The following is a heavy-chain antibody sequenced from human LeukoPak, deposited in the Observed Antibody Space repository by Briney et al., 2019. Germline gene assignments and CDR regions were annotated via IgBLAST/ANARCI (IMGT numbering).Heavy chain of an antibody. CDR1: GYTLTELS. CDR3: ATGGIVVVPAAMEY. CDR2: SDPEDGET. D-gene: IGHD2-2*01. J-gene: IGHJ4*02. Sequence: GASVKVSCKVSGYTLTELSMHWVRQAPGKGLEWMGGSDPEDGETIYAQKFQGRVTMTEDTSTDTAYMELSNLRSEDTAVYYCATGGIVVVPAAMEYWGQGTLVTVSS. V-gene: IGHV1-24*01.